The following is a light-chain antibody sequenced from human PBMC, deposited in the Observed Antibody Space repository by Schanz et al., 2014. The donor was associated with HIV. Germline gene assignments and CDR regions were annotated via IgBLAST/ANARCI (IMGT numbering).Light chain of an antibody. CDR3: CSYTSSSTVV. CDR1: SSDIGGYNY. CDR2: DVS. V-gene: IGLV2-14*01. J-gene: IGLJ2*01. Sequence: QSALTQPASVSGSPGQSITISCTGTSSDIGGYNYVSWYQQHPGKVPKIMIYDVSSRPSGVSNRFSGSKSANTAFLTISGLQAEDEADYYCCSYTSSSTVVFGGGTKLTVL.